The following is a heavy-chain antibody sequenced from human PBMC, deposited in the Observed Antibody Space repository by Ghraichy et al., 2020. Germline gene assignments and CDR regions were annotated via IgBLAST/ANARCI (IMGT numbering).Heavy chain of an antibody. CDR1: GFTVNSNY. Sequence: GESLNISCAASGFTVNSNYMSWVRQAPGKGLEWVSLIYTGGNTDYADSVKGRFIISRDNSKNTLYLQLNSLRAEDTAVYYCASVVEMATYWGQGTLVTVSS. J-gene: IGHJ4*02. CDR3: ASVVEMATY. D-gene: IGHD5-24*01. CDR2: IYTGGNT. V-gene: IGHV3-66*01.